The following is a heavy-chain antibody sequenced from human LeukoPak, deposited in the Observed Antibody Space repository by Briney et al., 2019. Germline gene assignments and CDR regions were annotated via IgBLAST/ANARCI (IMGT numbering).Heavy chain of an antibody. CDR1: GFTFSSYG. J-gene: IGHJ4*02. V-gene: IGHV3-30*03. D-gene: IGHD1-7*01. Sequence: GRSLRLSCAASGFTFSSYGMHWVRQAPGKGLEGLALISYDGSNKDYADSVKGRFTISRDNSKNTLYLQMNSLRPEDTAVYYCARWRTGTIFDYWGQGTLVIVSS. CDR2: ISYDGSNK. CDR3: ARWRTGTIFDY.